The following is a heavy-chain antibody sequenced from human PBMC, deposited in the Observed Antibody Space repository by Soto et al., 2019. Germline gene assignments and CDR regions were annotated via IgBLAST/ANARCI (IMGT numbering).Heavy chain of an antibody. CDR2: IYYSGST. V-gene: IGHV4-59*08. CDR3: ASTIAAAGTGAFDI. J-gene: IGHJ3*02. CDR1: GGSISSYY. Sequence: QVQLQESGPGLVKPSETLSPTCTVSGGSISSYYWSWIRQPPGKGLEWIGYIYYSGSTNYNPSLKSRVTISVDTSKNQFSLKLSSVTAADTAVYYCASTIAAAGTGAFDIWGQGTMVTVSS. D-gene: IGHD6-13*01.